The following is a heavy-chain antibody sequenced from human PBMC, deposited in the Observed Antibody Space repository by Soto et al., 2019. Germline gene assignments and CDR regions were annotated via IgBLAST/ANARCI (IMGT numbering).Heavy chain of an antibody. CDR3: ATNVRDDDVLNGTSYYLES. D-gene: IGHD3-9*01. V-gene: IGHV1-24*01. CDR1: GYTLRELS. J-gene: IGHJ4*02. Sequence: ASVKVSCKVSGYTLRELSMPWVRQTPVKGLEWMGGFDPEDHETFYTQEFQGRVAMTEDTSTETAHMELRSLRPEDTAIYYCATNVRDDDVLNGTSYYLESWGQGTLLTASS. CDR2: FDPEDHET.